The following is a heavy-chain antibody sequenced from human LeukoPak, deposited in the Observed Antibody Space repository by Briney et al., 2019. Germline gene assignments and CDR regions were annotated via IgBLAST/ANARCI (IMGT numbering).Heavy chain of an antibody. V-gene: IGHV3-15*01. D-gene: IGHD3-10*01. CDR2: IKSKTDGGTT. CDR1: GFTFSSYA. CDR3: TTEGGTWVREGLDAFDI. J-gene: IGHJ3*02. Sequence: GGSLRLSCAASGFTFSSYAMSWVRQAPGKGLEWVGGIKSKTDGGTTDYAAPVKGRFTISRDDSKNTLYLQMNSLKTEDTAVYYCTTEGGTWVREGLDAFDIWGQGTMVTVSS.